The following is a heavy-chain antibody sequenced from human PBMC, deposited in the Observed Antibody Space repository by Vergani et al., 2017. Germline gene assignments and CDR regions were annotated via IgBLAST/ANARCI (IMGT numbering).Heavy chain of an antibody. Sequence: QVQLQQWGAGLLKPSETLSLTCTVSGGSISSYYWSWIRQPPGKGLEWIGYIYYSGSTNYNPSLKSRVTISVDTSKNQFSLKLSSVTAADTAVYYCARDHPYCSGGSCYTYYYYGMDVWGQGTTVTVSS. CDR3: ARDHPYCSGGSCYTYYYYGMDV. J-gene: IGHJ6*02. CDR1: GGSISSYY. D-gene: IGHD2-15*01. V-gene: IGHV4-59*01. CDR2: IYYSGST.